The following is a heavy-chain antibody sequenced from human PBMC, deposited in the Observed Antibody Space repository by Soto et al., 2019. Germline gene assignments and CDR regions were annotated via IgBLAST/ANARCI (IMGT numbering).Heavy chain of an antibody. CDR1: GGSISSGDYY. V-gene: IGHV4-30-4*01. J-gene: IGHJ4*02. CDR2: IYYSGST. D-gene: IGHD3-10*01. Sequence: QVQLQESGPGLVKPSQTLSLTCTVSGGSISSGDYYWSWIRQPPGKGLEWIGYIYYSGSTYCNPSLKSRVTLSVDTSKNQSSLKLSSVTAADTAVYYCARAQGSGFLVSWGQGTLVTVSS. CDR3: ARAQGSGFLVS.